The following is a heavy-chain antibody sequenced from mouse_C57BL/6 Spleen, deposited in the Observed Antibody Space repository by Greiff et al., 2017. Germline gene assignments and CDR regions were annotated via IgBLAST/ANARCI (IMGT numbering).Heavy chain of an antibody. V-gene: IGHV1-64*01. CDR2: IHPNSGST. D-gene: IGHD4-1*01. CDR3: AEDWEEEGY. Sequence: VQLQQPGAELVKPGASVKLSCKASGYTFTSYWMHWVKQRPGQGLEWIGMIHPNSGSTNDNEKFKSKATLTVDKSSSTAYMQLSRLTSEDSAVYYCAEDWEEEGYWGQGTTLTVAS. J-gene: IGHJ2*01. CDR1: GYTFTSYW.